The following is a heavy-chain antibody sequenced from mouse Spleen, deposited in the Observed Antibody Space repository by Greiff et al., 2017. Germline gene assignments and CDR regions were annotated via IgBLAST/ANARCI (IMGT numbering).Heavy chain of an antibody. Sequence: EVKLVESGGGLVQPKGSLKLSCAASGFSFNTYAMNWVRQAPGKGLEWVARIRSKSNNYATYYADSVKDRFTISRDDSESMLYLQMNNLKTEDTAMYYCVRHYYGSSYRDAMDYWGQGTSVTVSS. CDR1: GFSFNTYA. CDR2: IRSKSNNYAT. V-gene: IGHV10-1*01. CDR3: VRHYYGSSYRDAMDY. D-gene: IGHD1-1*01. J-gene: IGHJ4*01.